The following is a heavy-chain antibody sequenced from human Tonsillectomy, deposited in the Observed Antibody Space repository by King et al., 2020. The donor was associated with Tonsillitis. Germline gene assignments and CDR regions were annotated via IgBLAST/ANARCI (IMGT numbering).Heavy chain of an antibody. CDR1: EFTFSSHG. CDR2: ISHDGSNK. V-gene: IGHV3-33*05. D-gene: IGHD3-22*01. CDR3: ARAGNHYDSSGQHAFDI. Sequence: VQLVESGGGVVQPGRSLRLSCAASEFTFSSHGMHWVRQAPGKGLEWVALISHDGSNKYYADSVKGRLIISRDNSKNTLYLQMNSLRAEDTAVYYCARAGNHYDSSGQHAFDIWGQGTMVTVSS. J-gene: IGHJ3*02.